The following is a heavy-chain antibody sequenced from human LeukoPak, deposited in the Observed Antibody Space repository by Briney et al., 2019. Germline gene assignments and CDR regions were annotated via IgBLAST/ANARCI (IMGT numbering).Heavy chain of an antibody. CDR1: GFAFSSHW. CDR2: INSDGGNT. CDR3: TRDLMNFDYGDKGGNY. D-gene: IGHD4-23*01. Sequence: GGSLRLSCAASGFAFSSHWMHWVRPVPGEGLVWLSRINSDGGNTIYADSVEGRFTISRDNVKNTLYLQVNSLRAEDTAVYYCTRDLMNFDYGDKGGNYWGQGTLVTVSS. V-gene: IGHV3-74*01. J-gene: IGHJ4*02.